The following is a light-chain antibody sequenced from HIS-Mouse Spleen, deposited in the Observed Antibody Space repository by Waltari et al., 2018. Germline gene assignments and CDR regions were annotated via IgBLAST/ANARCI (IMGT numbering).Light chain of an antibody. V-gene: IGLV2-11*01. CDR3: CSYAGSYTFDFYV. CDR2: DVS. Sequence: QSALTQPRSVSGSPGQSVPISCTGTSSDVGGYNYVPWYQQHPGKAPKLMIYDVSKRPSGVPDRFSGSKSGNTASLTISGLQAEDEADYYCCSYAGSYTFDFYVFGTGTKVTVL. J-gene: IGLJ1*01. CDR1: SSDVGGYNY.